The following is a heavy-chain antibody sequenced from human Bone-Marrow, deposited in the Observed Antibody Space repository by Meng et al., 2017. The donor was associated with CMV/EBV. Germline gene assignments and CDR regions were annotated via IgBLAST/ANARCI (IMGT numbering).Heavy chain of an antibody. CDR2: ISSGGSHI. CDR3: AGRDCSGGVCPFDP. Sequence: SGFPFSSYSMNWVRQAPGKGLEWVSSISSGGSHIYYADSVKGRFTISRDNGKNSLFLQMNSLRAEDTAVYYCAGRDCSGGVCPFDPWGQGTLVTVSS. CDR1: GFPFSSYS. J-gene: IGHJ5*02. D-gene: IGHD2-8*02. V-gene: IGHV3-21*01.